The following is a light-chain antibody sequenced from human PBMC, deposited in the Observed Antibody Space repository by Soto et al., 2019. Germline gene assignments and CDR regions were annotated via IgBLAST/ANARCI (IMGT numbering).Light chain of an antibody. CDR2: AAS. CDR1: QSISSY. Sequence: DIQMTQSPSSLSASVGDRVTITCRASQSISSYLNWYQQKPGKVPKLLIYAASSLQSGVPSRFSGSGSGTDFTLTISSLQPQDFATYYCQQSWTFGQGTKVEIK. CDR3: QQSWT. V-gene: IGKV1-39*01. J-gene: IGKJ1*01.